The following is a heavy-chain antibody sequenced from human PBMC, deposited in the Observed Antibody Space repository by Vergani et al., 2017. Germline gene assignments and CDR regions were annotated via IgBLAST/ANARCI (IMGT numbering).Heavy chain of an antibody. CDR1: GGTFSSYA. D-gene: IGHD3-3*01. CDR3: ARAGGEITINYYYYYMDV. V-gene: IGHV1-69*01. J-gene: IGHJ6*03. CDR2: IIPIFGTA. Sequence: QVQLVQSGAEVKKPGSSVKVSCKASGGTFSSYAISWVRQAPGQGLEWMGGIIPIFGTANYAQKFQGRVTITADESTSTAYMELSSLRSEETAVYYWARAGGEITINYYYYYMDVWGKGTTVTVSS.